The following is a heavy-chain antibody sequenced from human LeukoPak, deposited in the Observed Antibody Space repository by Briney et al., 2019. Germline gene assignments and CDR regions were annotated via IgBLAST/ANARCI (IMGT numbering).Heavy chain of an antibody. CDR2: ISAYNGNT. J-gene: IGHJ6*02. D-gene: IGHD3-22*01. CDR1: GYSSTSYG. CDR3: ARDGDSSGYYEGPFNYYYYGMDV. V-gene: IGHV1-18*01. Sequence: GASVKVSCKASGYSSTSYGISWVRQATGQGLEWMGWISAYNGNTNHAQKLQGRVTMTTDTSTSTAYMELRSLRSDDTAVYYCARDGDSSGYYEGPFNYYYYGMDVWGQGTTVTVSS.